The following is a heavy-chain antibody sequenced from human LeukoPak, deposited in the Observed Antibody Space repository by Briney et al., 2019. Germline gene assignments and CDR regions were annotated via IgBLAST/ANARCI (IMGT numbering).Heavy chain of an antibody. CDR1: GGSFSGDY. Sequence: SETLSLTCAVYGGSFSGDYWSWIRQPPGKGLEWIGEINHSGSTNYNASLESRVAISVDTSKNQFSLNLSSVTAADTAVYYCARASGWYKVYYYYMDVWGKGTTVTVSS. CDR3: ARASGWYKVYYYYMDV. V-gene: IGHV4-34*01. CDR2: INHSGST. D-gene: IGHD6-19*01. J-gene: IGHJ6*03.